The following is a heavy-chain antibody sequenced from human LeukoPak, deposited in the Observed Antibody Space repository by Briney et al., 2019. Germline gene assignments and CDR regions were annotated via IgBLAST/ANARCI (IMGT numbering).Heavy chain of an antibody. CDR2: FSGRTTNT. D-gene: IGHD5-24*01. Sequence: PGGSLRLSCAASGFTFSNFAMTWVRQALGKGLEWVSTFSGRTTNTYYADSVKGRFTISRHNSENTLYLQMNSLRAEDTAVYYCAKGMLVATTNFDYWGQGALVTVSS. J-gene: IGHJ4*02. CDR3: AKGMLVATTNFDY. V-gene: IGHV3-23*01. CDR1: GFTFSNFA.